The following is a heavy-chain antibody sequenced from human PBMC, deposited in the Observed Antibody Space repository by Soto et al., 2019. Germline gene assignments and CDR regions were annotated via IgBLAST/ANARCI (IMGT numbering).Heavy chain of an antibody. CDR3: TRDRSDYFDY. CDR2: IRSKAYGGTT. J-gene: IGHJ4*02. Sequence: GGSLRLSCTASGFTFGDYAMSWVRQAPGKGLEWVGFIRSKAYGGTTEYAASVKGRFTISRDDSKSIAYLQMNSLKTEDTAVYYCTRDRSDYFDYWGQGTLVTVSS. V-gene: IGHV3-49*04. D-gene: IGHD2-15*01. CDR1: GFTFGDYA.